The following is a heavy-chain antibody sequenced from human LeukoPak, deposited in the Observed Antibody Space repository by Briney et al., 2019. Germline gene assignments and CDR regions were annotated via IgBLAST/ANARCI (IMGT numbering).Heavy chain of an antibody. D-gene: IGHD6-13*01. J-gene: IGHJ4*02. CDR3: ARGDMYSSSWKPYYFDY. V-gene: IGHV4-39*01. CDR1: GGSISSSSYY. Sequence: PSETLSLTCTVSGGSISSSSYYWGWIRQPPGKGLEWIGSVYFSGSTYYNPSLKSRVTISVDTSKTQFSLKLSSVTGADTAVYYCARGDMYSSSWKPYYFDYWGQGSLVTVSS. CDR2: VYFSGST.